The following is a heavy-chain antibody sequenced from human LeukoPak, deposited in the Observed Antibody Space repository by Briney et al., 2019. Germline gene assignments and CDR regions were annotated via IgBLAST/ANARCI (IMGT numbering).Heavy chain of an antibody. V-gene: IGHV4-59*01. CDR3: ARDSGEKAFDV. CDR2: IYYGGST. J-gene: IGHJ3*01. Sequence: SETLSLTCTVSGGSLSRYYWSWIRPPPGKGVEWIGYIYYGGSTNYNPSLKSRVTISVDTSKNQFSLKLSSVTAADTAVYYCARDSGEKAFDVWGQGTMVTVSS. CDR1: GGSLSRYY. D-gene: IGHD3-10*01.